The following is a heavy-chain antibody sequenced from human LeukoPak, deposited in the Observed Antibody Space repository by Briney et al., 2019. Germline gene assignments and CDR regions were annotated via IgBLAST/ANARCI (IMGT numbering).Heavy chain of an antibody. CDR1: GGSIDDYY. V-gene: IGHV4-59*01. D-gene: IGHD2-21*02. CDR3: ARGVTQ. Sequence: SETLSLTCTVSGGSIDDYYRSWIRQPPGKGLEWIGYIYYTGSTSYNPSLESRLTMSIDTSKTQFSLRLTSVTAADTAVYFCARGVTQWGQGTLVTVSS. CDR2: IYYTGST. J-gene: IGHJ4*02.